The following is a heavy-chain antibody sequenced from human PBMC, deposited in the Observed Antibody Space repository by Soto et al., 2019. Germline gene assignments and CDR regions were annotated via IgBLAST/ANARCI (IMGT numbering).Heavy chain of an antibody. V-gene: IGHV3-74*01. J-gene: IGHJ4*02. Sequence: LRLSCAASGFTFSSHWLHWVRQAPGKGLVWVSRISNDESITTYADSVKGRFTISRDNAKNTLYLQMNSLRAEDTAVYYCARSAYNSFDYWGPGTLVTVSS. CDR2: ISNDESIT. CDR3: ARSAYNSFDY. CDR1: GFTFSSHW. D-gene: IGHD1-1*01.